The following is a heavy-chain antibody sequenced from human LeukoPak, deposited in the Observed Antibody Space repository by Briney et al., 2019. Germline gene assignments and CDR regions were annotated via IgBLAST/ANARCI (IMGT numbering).Heavy chain of an antibody. CDR2: ISSSANTI. CDR1: GFTFSNYE. Sequence: PGGSLRLSCAASGFTFSNYEMNWVRQAPGKGLEWVSFISSSANTIYYADSVKGRFTISRDNAKNSLYLQMSSLRAEDTAVYYCARVTDWGQGTLVTVSS. J-gene: IGHJ1*01. CDR3: ARVTD. V-gene: IGHV3-48*03.